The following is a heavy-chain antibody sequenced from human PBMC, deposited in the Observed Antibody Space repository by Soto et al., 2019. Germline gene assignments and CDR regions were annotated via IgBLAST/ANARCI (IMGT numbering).Heavy chain of an antibody. Sequence: GGSLRLSCAASGFTFSSHWMHWVRQAPGKGLEWVSHIGPDGKNIRDADSVQGRFTISRDNARNALHLQMNSLRDEDTAIYYCAREGTAWPLAYGLDVWGQGTTVTVSS. CDR2: IGPDGKNI. V-gene: IGHV3-74*01. CDR1: GFTFSSHW. CDR3: AREGTAWPLAYGLDV. D-gene: IGHD2-21*02. J-gene: IGHJ6*02.